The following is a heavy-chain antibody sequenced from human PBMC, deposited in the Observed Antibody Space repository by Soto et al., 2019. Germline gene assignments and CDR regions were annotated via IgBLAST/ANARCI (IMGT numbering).Heavy chain of an antibody. J-gene: IGHJ4*02. V-gene: IGHV3-30*18. Sequence: GGSLRLSCAASGFTFRSYVMHWVRQAPGKGLEWVALISYDGSKKQYADSVKGRFTISRDNLKNTVYLQMTSLRAEDTAFYYCAKTPSPGEWNIDDTYFDYWGQGTLVTVSS. CDR3: AKTPSPGEWNIDDTYFDY. CDR2: ISYDGSKK. CDR1: GFTFRSYV. D-gene: IGHD3-10*01.